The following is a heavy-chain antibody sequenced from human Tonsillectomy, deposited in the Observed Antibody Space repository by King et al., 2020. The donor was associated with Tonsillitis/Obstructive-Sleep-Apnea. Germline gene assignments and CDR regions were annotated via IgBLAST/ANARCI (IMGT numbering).Heavy chain of an antibody. Sequence: QLQESGPGLVKPSETLSLTCSVSGDSISTTSYYWGWIRQPPGKGLEWIGSIFSSGSTYYNPSLKSRVTISVDTSKNQVSLKLSSVTAADTAVFYCARVHPNYSYDSSSYPYYFDYWGQGTLVTVSS. V-gene: IGHV4-39*01. CDR1: GDSISTTSYY. CDR2: IFSSGST. D-gene: IGHD3-22*01. CDR3: ARVHPNYSYDSSSYPYYFDY. J-gene: IGHJ4*02.